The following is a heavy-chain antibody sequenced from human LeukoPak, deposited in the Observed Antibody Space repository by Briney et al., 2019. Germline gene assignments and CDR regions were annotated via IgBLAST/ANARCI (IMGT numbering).Heavy chain of an antibody. J-gene: IGHJ6*03. CDR2: IIPIFGTA. Sequence: GASVKVSCKASGGTFSSYAISWVRQAPGQGLEWMGGIIPIFGTANYAQKFQGRVTITTDESTSTAYMELSSLRSEDTAVYYCARDRDSNLGRYCSGGGCRGFRKGYMDVWGKGTTVTVSS. CDR1: GGTFSSYA. V-gene: IGHV1-69*05. CDR3: ARDRDSNLGRYCSGGGCRGFRKGYMDV. D-gene: IGHD2-15*01.